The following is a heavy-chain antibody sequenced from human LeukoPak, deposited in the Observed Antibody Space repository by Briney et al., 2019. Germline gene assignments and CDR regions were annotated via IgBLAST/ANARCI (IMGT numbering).Heavy chain of an antibody. Sequence: PGGSLRLSCAASGFTFRSYWMHWVRQAPGKGLVWVSRINSDGSSTSYADSVKGRYTISRDNAKNTLYLQMNSLRAEGTAVYYCARGISDYYYDSSGYYFPFDYWGQGTLVTVSS. CDR1: GFTFRSYW. V-gene: IGHV3-74*01. CDR3: ARGISDYYYDSSGYYFPFDY. CDR2: INSDGSST. D-gene: IGHD3-22*01. J-gene: IGHJ4*02.